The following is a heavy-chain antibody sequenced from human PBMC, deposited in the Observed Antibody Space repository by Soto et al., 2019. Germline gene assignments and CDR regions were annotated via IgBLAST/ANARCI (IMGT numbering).Heavy chain of an antibody. J-gene: IGHJ4*02. CDR3: ARQALVPSRGAIDY. D-gene: IGHD3-10*01. CDR2: ISAYNGNT. Sequence: ASVKVSCKASGYTFTSYGISWMRQAPGQGLEWMGWISAYNGNTNYAQKLQGRVTMTTDTSTSTAYMELRSLRSDDTAVYYCARQALVPSRGAIDYWGQGTLVNVSS. V-gene: IGHV1-18*04. CDR1: GYTFTSYG.